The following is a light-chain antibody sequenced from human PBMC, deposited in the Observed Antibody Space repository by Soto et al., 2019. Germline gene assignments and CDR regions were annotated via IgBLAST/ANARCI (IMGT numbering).Light chain of an antibody. J-gene: IGKJ1*01. V-gene: IGKV4-1*01. Sequence: DIVMTQSPDSLAVSLGESATITCKSSQSLLYRSNNENHLAWYQQKPGQPPKLLIYWASTRESGVPDRFSGSGSGTDFTLTISSLQAEDVAVYYCQQYHETPRTFGQGTRVEL. CDR1: QSLLYRSNNENH. CDR3: QQYHETPRT. CDR2: WAS.